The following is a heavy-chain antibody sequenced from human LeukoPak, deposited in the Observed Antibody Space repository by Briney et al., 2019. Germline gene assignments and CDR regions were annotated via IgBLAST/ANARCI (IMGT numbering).Heavy chain of an antibody. J-gene: IGHJ3*02. V-gene: IGHV1-2*02. CDR1: GYTFTGYY. CDR2: INPNSGGT. Sequence: ASVKVSCKASGYTFTGYYMHWVRQAPGQGLEWMGWINPNSGGTNYAQKFQGRVTMTRDTSISTAYMELSRLRSDDTAVYYRARVGYYYGSGSYYPTGGDAFDIWGQGTMVTVSS. CDR3: ARVGYYYGSGSYYPTGGDAFDI. D-gene: IGHD3-10*01.